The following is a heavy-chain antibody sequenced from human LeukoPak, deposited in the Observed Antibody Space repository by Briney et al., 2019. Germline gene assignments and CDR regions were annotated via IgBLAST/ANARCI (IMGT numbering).Heavy chain of an antibody. CDR3: ARGARWAYYFDY. CDR1: GFTFSSYA. Sequence: GGSLRLSCAASGFTFSSYAMHWVRQAPGKGLEYVSAISSNGGSTYYANSVKGRFTISRDNANNSVFLQMNNLRAEDSAIYYCARGARWAYYFDYWGQGSLVTVSS. J-gene: IGHJ4*02. V-gene: IGHV3-64*01. CDR2: ISSNGGST. D-gene: IGHD4-23*01.